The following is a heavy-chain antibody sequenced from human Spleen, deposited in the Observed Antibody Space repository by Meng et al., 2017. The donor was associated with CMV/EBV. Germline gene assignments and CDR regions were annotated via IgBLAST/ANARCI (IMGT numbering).Heavy chain of an antibody. CDR2: INHSGST. V-gene: IGHV4-34*01. J-gene: IGHJ4*02. CDR1: GFFSGYD. D-gene: IGHD3-22*01. CDR3: ARGRNYYDSSDSYYYFDY. Sequence: GFFSGYDGNGIRQPPGKGLEWIGEINHSGSTNYNPSLKSRVTISVDTSKNQFSLKLSFVTAADTAVYYCARGRNYYDSSDSYYYFDYWGRGTLVTVSS.